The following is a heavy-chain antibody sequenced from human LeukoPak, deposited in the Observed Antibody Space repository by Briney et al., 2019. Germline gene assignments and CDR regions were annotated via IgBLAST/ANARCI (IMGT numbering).Heavy chain of an antibody. J-gene: IGHJ4*02. CDR2: ISGGDGGT. V-gene: IGHV3-23*01. CDR1: GFTLSSYA. D-gene: IGHD5/OR15-5a*01. CDR3: AKGQGSFLYDLDS. Sequence: QSGGSLRLSCAASGFTLSSYAMTWVRQAPGKGLEWVSGISGGDGGTYHTDSVKGRFTMSRDNSKNTLCLQMNSLRAEDTAVYYCAKGQGSFLYDLDSWGQGTLVIVSS.